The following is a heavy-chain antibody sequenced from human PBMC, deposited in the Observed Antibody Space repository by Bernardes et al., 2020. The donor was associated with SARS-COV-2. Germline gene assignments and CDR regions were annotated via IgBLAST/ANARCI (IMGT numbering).Heavy chain of an antibody. CDR3: ARWGDSSGWNYYFDY. CDR1: GGSFSGYY. Sequence: LSLTCAVYGGSFSGYYWSWIRQPPGKGLEWIGEINHSGSTNYNPSLKSRVTISVDTSKNQFSLKLSSVTAADTAVYYCARWGDSSGWNYYFDYWGQGTLVTVSS. CDR2: INHSGST. V-gene: IGHV4-34*01. J-gene: IGHJ4*02. D-gene: IGHD6-19*01.